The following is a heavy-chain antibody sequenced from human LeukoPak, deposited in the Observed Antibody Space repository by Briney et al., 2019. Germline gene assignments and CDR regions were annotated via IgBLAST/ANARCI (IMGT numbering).Heavy chain of an antibody. D-gene: IGHD3-3*01. Sequence: SQNLSLTCTVSGGSISSGSYYWSWIRQPAGKGLEWIGRIYTSGSTNYNPSLKSRVTISVDTSKNQSSLKLSSVTAADTAVYYCARDRSYDFWSGYYIWGQGTLVTVSS. CDR2: IYTSGST. CDR3: ARDRSYDFWSGYYI. CDR1: GGSISSGSYY. J-gene: IGHJ4*02. V-gene: IGHV4-61*02.